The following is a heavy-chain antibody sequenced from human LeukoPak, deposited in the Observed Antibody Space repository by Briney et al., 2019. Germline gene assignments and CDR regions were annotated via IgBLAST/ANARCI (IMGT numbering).Heavy chain of an antibody. J-gene: IGHJ4*02. CDR1: GGSISSSSYY. D-gene: IGHD3-22*01. CDR3: ARDVRNYYDSSGYYLFDY. V-gene: IGHV4-39*07. Sequence: SETLSLTCTVSGGSISSSSYYWGWIRQPPGKGLEWIGNIYYSGSTYYNPSLKSRVTISMDTSKNQFSLKLSSVTAADTAVYYCARDVRNYYDSSGYYLFDYWGQGTLVTVSS. CDR2: IYYSGST.